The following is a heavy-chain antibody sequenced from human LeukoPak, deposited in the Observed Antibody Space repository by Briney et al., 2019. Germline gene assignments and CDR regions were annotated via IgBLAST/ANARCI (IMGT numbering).Heavy chain of an antibody. CDR1: GGSISSYY. CDR2: IYYSGST. V-gene: IGHV4-59*01. Sequence: SETLSLTCTVSGGSISSYYWNWIRQPPGKGLEWIGYIYYSGSTKYNPSLKSRVTISVDTSKNQFSLKVSSVTAADTAVYYCASLTTADAFDIWGQGTMVTVSS. CDR3: ASLTTADAFDI. J-gene: IGHJ3*02. D-gene: IGHD3-22*01.